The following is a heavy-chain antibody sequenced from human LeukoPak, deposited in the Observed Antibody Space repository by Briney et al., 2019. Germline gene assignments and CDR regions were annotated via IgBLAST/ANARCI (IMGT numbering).Heavy chain of an antibody. J-gene: IGHJ3*02. V-gene: IGHV4-30-2*01. CDR2: IYHSGST. CDR3: ARGPPYYYDSSGYSPPDAFDI. CDR1: GGSISSGGYY. D-gene: IGHD3-22*01. Sequence: SETLSLTCTVSGGSISSGGYYWSWIRQPPGKGLEWIGYIYHSGSTYYNPSLKSRVTISVDRSKNQFSLKLSSVTAADTAVYYCARGPPYYYDSSGYSPPDAFDIWGQGTMVTVSS.